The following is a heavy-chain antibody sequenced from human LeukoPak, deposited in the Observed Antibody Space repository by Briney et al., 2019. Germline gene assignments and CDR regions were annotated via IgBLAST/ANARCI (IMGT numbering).Heavy chain of an antibody. CDR1: GFNFCSYA. V-gene: IGHV3-23*01. CDR2: ISGFGERI. D-gene: IGHD1-1*01. CDR3: AKEGSNWNVDS. Sequence: PGGSLRLSCAASGFNFCSYAMTWVRQAPGKGLEWVSTISGFGERIFYGDSVKGRFTISRDNSKNTLFLQMNSLRAEDSAVYYCAKEGSNWNVDSWGQGTLVTVSS. J-gene: IGHJ4*02.